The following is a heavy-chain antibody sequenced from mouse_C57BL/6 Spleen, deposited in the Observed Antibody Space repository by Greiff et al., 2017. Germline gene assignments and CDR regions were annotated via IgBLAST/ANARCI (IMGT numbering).Heavy chain of an antibody. CDR2: IFPGSGST. J-gene: IGHJ4*01. V-gene: IGHV1-75*01. Sequence: VKLMESGPELVKPGASVKISCKASGYTFTDYYINWVKQRPGQGLEWIGWIFPGSGSTYYNEKFKGKATLTVDKSSSTAYMLLSSLTSEDSAVYFCARRAHYYGSSYEAMDYWGQGTSVTVSS. CDR1: GYTFTDYY. CDR3: ARRAHYYGSSYEAMDY. D-gene: IGHD1-1*01.